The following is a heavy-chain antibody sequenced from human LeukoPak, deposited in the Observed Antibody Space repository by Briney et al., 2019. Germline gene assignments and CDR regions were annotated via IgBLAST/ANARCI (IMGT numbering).Heavy chain of an antibody. J-gene: IGHJ4*02. D-gene: IGHD6-19*01. CDR2: ISTYNGNT. CDR1: GYTFSSKG. V-gene: IGHV1-18*01. Sequence: ASVKVSCKASGYTFSSKGITWVRQAPGQGLEWMGWISTYNGNTNYAQKLQGRVTMTTDTSTSTAYMELRSLRSDDTALYYCARVGSSWYYFDYWGQGTLVTVSS. CDR3: ARVGSSWYYFDY.